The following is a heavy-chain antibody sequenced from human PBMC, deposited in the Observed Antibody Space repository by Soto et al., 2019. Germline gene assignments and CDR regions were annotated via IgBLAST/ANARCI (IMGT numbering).Heavy chain of an antibody. J-gene: IGHJ4*02. D-gene: IGHD2-21*02. CDR1: GGSFSGYY. Sequence: SETLSLTCAVYGGSFSGYYWSWIRQPPGKGLEWIGYIYYSGSTNYNPSLKSRVTISVDTSKNQFSLKLSSVTAADTAVYYCARIGTYCGGDCYPFDYWGQGTLVTVSS. CDR3: ARIGTYCGGDCYPFDY. V-gene: IGHV4-59*01. CDR2: IYYSGST.